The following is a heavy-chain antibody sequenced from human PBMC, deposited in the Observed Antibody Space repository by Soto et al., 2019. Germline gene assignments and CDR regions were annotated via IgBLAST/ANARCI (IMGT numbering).Heavy chain of an antibody. CDR3: ARDSFVGYSYGYVRRGGMDV. V-gene: IGHV4-34*01. CDR2: INHSGST. D-gene: IGHD5-18*01. CDR1: GGSFSGYY. J-gene: IGHJ6*02. Sequence: PSETLSLTCAVYGGSFSGYYWSWIRQPPGKGLEWIGEINHSGSTNYNPSLKSRVTISVDTSKNQFSLKLSSVTATDTAVYYCARDSFVGYSYGYVRRGGMDVWGQGTTVTVSS.